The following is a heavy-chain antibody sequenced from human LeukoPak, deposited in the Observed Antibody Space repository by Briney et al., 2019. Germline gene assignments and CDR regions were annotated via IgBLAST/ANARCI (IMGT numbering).Heavy chain of an antibody. J-gene: IGHJ4*02. D-gene: IGHD1-7*01. CDR1: GLTFSSYA. Sequence: SGGSLRLSCAASGLTFSSYAMSWVRQAPGKGLEWVSAISGSGGSTYYADSVKGRFTISRDNSKNTLYLQMNSLRAEDTAVYYCAKDSMSWNLLQITPFDYWGQGTLVTVSS. V-gene: IGHV3-23*01. CDR2: ISGSGGST. CDR3: AKDSMSWNLLQITPFDY.